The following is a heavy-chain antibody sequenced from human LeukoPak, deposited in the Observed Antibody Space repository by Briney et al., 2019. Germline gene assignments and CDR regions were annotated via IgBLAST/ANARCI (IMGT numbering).Heavy chain of an antibody. Sequence: PSETLSLTCTVSGYSISSGYYWGWIRQPPGKGLEWIGSIYHSGSTYYNPSLKSRVTISVDTSKNQFSLKLSSVTAADTAVYYCARVSNYYDSSGPLIGYYFDYWGQGTLVTASS. J-gene: IGHJ4*02. CDR2: IYHSGST. CDR1: GYSISSGYY. CDR3: ARVSNYYDSSGPLIGYYFDY. V-gene: IGHV4-38-2*02. D-gene: IGHD3-22*01.